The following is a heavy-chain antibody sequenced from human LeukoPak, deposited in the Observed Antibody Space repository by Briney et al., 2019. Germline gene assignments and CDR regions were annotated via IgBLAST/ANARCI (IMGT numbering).Heavy chain of an antibody. D-gene: IGHD3-3*01. Sequence: GGSLRLSCAASGFTFSSYSMNWVRQAPGKGLEWVSSISSSSSYIYYADSVKGRFTISRDNAKNSPYLQMNSLRADDTAVYYCAGDSYDFPDCTYWGQGTLVTVSS. V-gene: IGHV3-21*01. CDR1: GFTFSSYS. CDR3: AGDSYDFPDCTY. J-gene: IGHJ4*02. CDR2: ISSSSSYI.